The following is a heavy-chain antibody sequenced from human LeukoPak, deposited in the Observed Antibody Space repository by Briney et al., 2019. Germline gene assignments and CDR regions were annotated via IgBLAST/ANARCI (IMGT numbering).Heavy chain of an antibody. D-gene: IGHD2-2*01. Sequence: GGSLRLSCAASGFTFSGYGMSWVRQAPGKGLEWVSVISASGGSTYYADSVKGRFTISRDNSKNTLYLQMNSLRAEDTAVYYCAKAYRFCSSTSCPEGGYFDYWGQGTLVTVSS. CDR3: AKAYRFCSSTSCPEGGYFDY. J-gene: IGHJ4*02. CDR1: GFTFSGYG. V-gene: IGHV3-23*01. CDR2: ISASGGST.